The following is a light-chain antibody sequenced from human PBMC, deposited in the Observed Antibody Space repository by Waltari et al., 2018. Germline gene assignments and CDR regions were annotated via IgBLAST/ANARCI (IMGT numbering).Light chain of an antibody. Sequence: EIQMTQSPSTLSAYVGDRVTITCRASQSFSSWLAWFQQKPGKAPKLLIYKASILESGVPSRFSGSGSGTEFTLTISSLQPDDFATYYCQQYNSYPITFGQGTRLEIK. CDR1: QSFSSW. V-gene: IGKV1-5*03. CDR2: KAS. CDR3: QQYNSYPIT. J-gene: IGKJ5*01.